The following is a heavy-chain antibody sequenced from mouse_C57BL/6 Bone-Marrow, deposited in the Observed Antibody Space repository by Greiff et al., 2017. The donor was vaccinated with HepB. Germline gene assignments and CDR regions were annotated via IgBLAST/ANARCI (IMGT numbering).Heavy chain of an antibody. V-gene: IGHV14-4*01. CDR1: GFTITDDY. J-gene: IGHJ2*01. Sequence: EVKLMESGAELVRPGASVKLSCTASGFTITDDYMHWVKQRPEQGLEWIGWIDPENGDTEYAPKFQGKATITADTSSNTAYLQLSSLTSEDTAVYYCTTSWDYWGQGTTLTVSS. CDR2: IDPENGDT. CDR3: TTSWDY.